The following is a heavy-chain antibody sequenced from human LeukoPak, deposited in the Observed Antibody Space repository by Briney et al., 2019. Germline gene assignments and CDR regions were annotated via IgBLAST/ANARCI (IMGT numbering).Heavy chain of an antibody. D-gene: IGHD4-23*01. CDR2: IYYSGST. Sequence: PSETLSLTCTVSGGSISSSSYYWGWIRQPPGKGLEWIGSIYYSGSTYYNPSLKSRVTISVDTSKNQFSLKLSSVTAADTAVYYCARDYGGYFDYRGQGTLVTVSS. J-gene: IGHJ4*02. CDR1: GGSISSSSYY. V-gene: IGHV4-39*02. CDR3: ARDYGGYFDY.